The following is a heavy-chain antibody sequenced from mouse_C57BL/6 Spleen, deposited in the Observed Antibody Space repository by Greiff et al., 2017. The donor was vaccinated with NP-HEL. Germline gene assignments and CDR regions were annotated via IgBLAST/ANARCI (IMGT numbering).Heavy chain of an antibody. CDR1: GFSFNTYA. D-gene: IGHD1-1*01. CDR2: IRSKSNNYAT. J-gene: IGHJ1*03. CDR3: VRHRNTVVTDWYFDV. Sequence: EVQLVESGGGLVQPKGSLKLSCAASGFSFNTYAMNWVRQAPGKGLEWVARIRSKSNNYATYYADSVKDRFTISRDDSESMLYLQMNNLKTEETAMYYCVRHRNTVVTDWYFDVWGTGTTVTVSS. V-gene: IGHV10-1*01.